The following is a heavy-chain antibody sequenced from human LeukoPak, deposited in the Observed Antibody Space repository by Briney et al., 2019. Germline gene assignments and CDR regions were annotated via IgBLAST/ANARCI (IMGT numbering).Heavy chain of an antibody. V-gene: IGHV5-51*01. CDR1: GYNFPTYW. CDR3: ARHHDPALGNWFDP. Sequence: GESLKISCKGSGYNFPTYWIGWVRQMPGKGLEWMGIIYPGDSDTRYSPSFQGQVTISADKSISTAYLQWSSLKASDTAMYYCARHHDPALGNWFDPWGQGTLVTVSS. D-gene: IGHD3-16*01. CDR2: IYPGDSDT. J-gene: IGHJ5*02.